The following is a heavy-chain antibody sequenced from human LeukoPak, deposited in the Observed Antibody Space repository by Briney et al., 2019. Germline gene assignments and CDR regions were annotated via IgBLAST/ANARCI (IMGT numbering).Heavy chain of an antibody. Sequence: GGSLRLSCAASGFTFSDYYMSWIRQAPGKGLEWVSYISSSGSTIYYADSVKGRFTISRDNAKNSLYLQMNSLGAEDTAVYYCARGASSSWYYYFDYWGQGTLVTVSS. D-gene: IGHD6-13*01. CDR3: ARGASSSWYYYFDY. CDR1: GFTFSDYY. CDR2: ISSSGSTI. V-gene: IGHV3-11*04. J-gene: IGHJ4*02.